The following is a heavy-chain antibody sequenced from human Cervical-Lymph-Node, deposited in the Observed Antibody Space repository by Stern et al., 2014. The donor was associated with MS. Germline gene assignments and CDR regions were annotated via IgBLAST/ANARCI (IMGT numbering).Heavy chain of an antibody. Sequence: VQLVESGSGLVKPSQTLSLTCAVSGGSISSGGYSWSWIRQPPGKGLEWIGYIYHSGSTYYNPSLKSRITLSVARSKNQFSLKLSSVTAADTAVYYCARSSTVTPNAFDIWGQGTMVTVSS. D-gene: IGHD4-17*01. CDR3: ARSSTVTPNAFDI. V-gene: IGHV4-30-2*01. CDR1: GGSISSGGYS. J-gene: IGHJ3*02. CDR2: IYHSGST.